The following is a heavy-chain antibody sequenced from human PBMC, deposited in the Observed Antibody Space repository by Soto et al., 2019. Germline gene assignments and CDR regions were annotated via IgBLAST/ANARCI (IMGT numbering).Heavy chain of an antibody. D-gene: IGHD1-1*01. CDR2: ISSSGSTI. J-gene: IGHJ6*02. CDR1: GFTFSSYE. Sequence: EVQLVESGGGLVQPGGSLRLSCAASGFTFSSYEMNWVRQAPGKGLEWVSYISSSGSTIYYADSVKGRFTISRDNAKNSLYLQMNSLRAEDTAVYYCGLLYKRGGMDVWGQGTTVXVSS. CDR3: GLLYKRGGMDV. V-gene: IGHV3-48*03.